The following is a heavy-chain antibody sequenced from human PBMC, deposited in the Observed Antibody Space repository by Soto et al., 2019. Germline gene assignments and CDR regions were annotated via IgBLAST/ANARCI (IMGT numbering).Heavy chain of an antibody. D-gene: IGHD3-10*01. V-gene: IGHV3-23*01. J-gene: IGHJ6*02. CDR1: GFPFSSYA. CDR2: ISGSVGST. CDR3: AKDRRRGDYYYYGMDV. Sequence: EVQLLESGGGLVQPGGSLRPSCAAPGFPFSSYAMSWVRQPPGRGWEWAPAISGSVGSTYYEDPVKGRFTISRDNSKNTLYLQMNSLRAEDTAVYYCAKDRRRGDYYYYGMDVWGQGTTVTVSS.